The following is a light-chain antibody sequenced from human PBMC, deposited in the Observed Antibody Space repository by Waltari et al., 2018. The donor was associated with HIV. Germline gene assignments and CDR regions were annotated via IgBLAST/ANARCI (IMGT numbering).Light chain of an antibody. V-gene: IGKV3-20*01. J-gene: IGKJ2*01. CDR2: GAS. CDR1: QSVSSSY. Sequence: EIVLTQSPGNLSLSPGERAPLSCRASQSVSSSYLAWYQQKPGQAPRVLIHGASSRATGIPDRFSGSGSGTDFTLTISRLEPEDFAVYYCQLFGSSTRYTFGQGTKLEIK. CDR3: QLFGSSTRYT.